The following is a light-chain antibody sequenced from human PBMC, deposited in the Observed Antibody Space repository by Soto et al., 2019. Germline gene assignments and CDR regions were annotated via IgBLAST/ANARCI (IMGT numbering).Light chain of an antibody. CDR3: HKYNSARWT. V-gene: IGKV1-27*01. J-gene: IGKJ1*01. Sequence: IRMTQSPSSLSASTGDRVTITCRASQVITNYLAWYQQKPGKVPKLIIYAASSLHSGVPSRFSGSGSGTAFTLTISSLQPEDVATYYCHKYNSARWTFGQGTTV. CDR2: AAS. CDR1: QVITNY.